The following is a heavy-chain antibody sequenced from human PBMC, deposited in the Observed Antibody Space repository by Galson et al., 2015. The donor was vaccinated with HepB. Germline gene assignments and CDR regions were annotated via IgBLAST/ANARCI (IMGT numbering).Heavy chain of an antibody. D-gene: IGHD6-19*01. CDR3: ASPDSYSSGWDREY. CDR2: IIPILGIA. Sequence: SVKVSCKASGGTFSSYAISWVRQAPGQGLEWMGRIIPILGIANYAQKFQGRVTITADKSTSTAYMELSSLRSEDTAVYYCASPDSYSSGWDREYWGQGTLVTVSS. J-gene: IGHJ4*02. V-gene: IGHV1-69*04. CDR1: GGTFSSYA.